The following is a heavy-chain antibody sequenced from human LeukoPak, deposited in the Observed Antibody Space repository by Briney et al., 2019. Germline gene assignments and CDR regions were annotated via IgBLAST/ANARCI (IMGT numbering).Heavy chain of an antibody. J-gene: IGHJ4*02. CDR2: IFYSGST. D-gene: IGHD1-26*01. CDR1: GGSISGYY. CDR3: ARGEWDLLFDY. V-gene: IGHV4-59*01. Sequence: SSETLSLTCTVSGGSISGYYWSWIREPPGKGLEWIGYIFYSGSTNYNPSLKSRVTISVDTSKNQFSLKLSSVTAADTAVYYCARGEWDLLFDYWGQGTLVTISS.